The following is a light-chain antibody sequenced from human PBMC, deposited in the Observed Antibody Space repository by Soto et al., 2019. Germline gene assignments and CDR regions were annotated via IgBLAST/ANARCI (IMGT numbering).Light chain of an antibody. Sequence: QSVLTRPPSASGTPGQRVTISCFGSSSNIGSNYVYWYQQLPGTAPKLLIYRNNQRPSGVPDRFSGSKSGTSASLAISGLRSEDEADYYCAAWDDSLRVYYVFGTGTKVTVL. J-gene: IGLJ1*01. V-gene: IGLV1-47*01. CDR3: AAWDDSLRVYYV. CDR1: SSNIGSNY. CDR2: RNN.